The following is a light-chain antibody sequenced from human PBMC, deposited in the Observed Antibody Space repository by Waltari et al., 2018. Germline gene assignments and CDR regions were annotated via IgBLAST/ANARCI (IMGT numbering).Light chain of an antibody. Sequence: EIVLTQSPGTLSLTPGAGAALSCRARPTISSISLTWYQQKPGQAPSLLIYGTSSRATGIPDRFSGSGYGTDFTLTIRRLEPEDFAVYYCQQYDGAPVTFGGGTKVEVK. V-gene: IGKV3-20*01. J-gene: IGKJ4*01. CDR1: PTISSIS. CDR3: QQYDGAPVT. CDR2: GTS.